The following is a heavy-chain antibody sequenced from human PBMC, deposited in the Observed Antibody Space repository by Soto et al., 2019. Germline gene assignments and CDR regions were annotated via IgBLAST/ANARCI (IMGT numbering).Heavy chain of an antibody. CDR3: ARARLRAVYAFDF. V-gene: IGHV4-31*03. CDR2: IYYNGDT. D-gene: IGHD4-17*01. Sequence: PSETLSLTYTLSGVYITNGAYHWTWVRQHPGKGLEWIGYIYYNGDTYFSPSLKSRLTIPIDTSKNQFSMKLSSVTAADTAMYYCARARLRAVYAFDFWGQGTMVTVS. J-gene: IGHJ3*01. CDR1: GVYITNGAYH.